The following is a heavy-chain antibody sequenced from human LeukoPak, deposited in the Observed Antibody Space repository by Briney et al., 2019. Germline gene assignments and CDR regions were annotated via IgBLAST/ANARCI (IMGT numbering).Heavy chain of an antibody. Sequence: GGSLRLSCAASGFTLSSYAMSWVRQAPGKGLEWVSAICGSGATTYYADSVKGRFTISRDNSKNTLYLQMNSLRAEDTAVYYCAKDGVGSNNYYFYFDSWGQGTLVTVSS. CDR2: ICGSGATT. D-gene: IGHD2/OR15-2a*01. CDR3: AKDGVGSNNYYFYFDS. CDR1: GFTLSSYA. V-gene: IGHV3-23*01. J-gene: IGHJ4*02.